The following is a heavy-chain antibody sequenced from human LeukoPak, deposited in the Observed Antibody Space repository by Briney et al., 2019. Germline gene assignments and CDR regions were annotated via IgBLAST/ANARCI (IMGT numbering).Heavy chain of an antibody. Sequence: GGSLRLSCAASGFTFSSYWMSWVRQAPGKGLEWVANIKQDGSEKYYVDSVKGRFTISRDNAKNSLYLQMNSLRAEDTAVYYCARSKVVSAAIFDYWGQGTLVTVSS. CDR1: GFTFSSYW. CDR2: IKQDGSEK. V-gene: IGHV3-7*01. J-gene: IGHJ4*02. D-gene: IGHD2-2*01. CDR3: ARSKVVSAAIFDY.